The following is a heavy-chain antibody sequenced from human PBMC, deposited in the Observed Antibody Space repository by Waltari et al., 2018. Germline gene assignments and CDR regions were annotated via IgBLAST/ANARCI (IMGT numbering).Heavy chain of an antibody. J-gene: IGHJ6*02. Sequence: QVQLQQWGAGLLKPPETLSLTCAVYGGSFRDYSWSWVRQPPGKGLEWIGEINPSGGTNHNPSLKSRVTISVDTSKNQFSLRLSSVTAADTAVYYCVRAFMVTTFSALRYHDYYGMDVWGQGTAVTVSS. CDR3: VRAFMVTTFSALRYHDYYGMDV. CDR1: GGSFRDYS. V-gene: IGHV4-34*01. D-gene: IGHD4-17*01. CDR2: INPSGGT.